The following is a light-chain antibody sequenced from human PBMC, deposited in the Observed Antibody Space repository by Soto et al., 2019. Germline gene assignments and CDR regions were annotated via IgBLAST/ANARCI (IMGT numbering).Light chain of an antibody. J-gene: IGKJ5*01. CDR3: QQLNSYPIT. Sequence: DIQLTQSPSFLSASVGDRVTITCRASQDLSSDLAWYQQKPGKAPKLLIYAASTLQSGVPSRFSGSGSGTEFTLTISSLQPEDFATYYCQQLNSYPITFGKGTRLEIK. V-gene: IGKV1-9*01. CDR2: AAS. CDR1: QDLSSD.